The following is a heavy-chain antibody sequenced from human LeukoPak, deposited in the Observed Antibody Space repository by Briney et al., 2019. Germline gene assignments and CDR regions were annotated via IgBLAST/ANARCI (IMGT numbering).Heavy chain of an antibody. CDR2: IFGSGGST. CDR3: AKTTSGYSSGRYPGWPVDY. V-gene: IGHV3-23*01. J-gene: IGHJ4*02. D-gene: IGHD6-19*01. CDR1: GFTFSGYA. Sequence: GGSLRLSCAASGFTFSGYAVYWVRQAPGQGLEWFSGIFGSGGSTHHADSVKGRFNICRDNSKNTVYLQMNSLRAEDTAVYYCAKTTSGYSSGRYPGWPVDYWGQGTLVTVSS.